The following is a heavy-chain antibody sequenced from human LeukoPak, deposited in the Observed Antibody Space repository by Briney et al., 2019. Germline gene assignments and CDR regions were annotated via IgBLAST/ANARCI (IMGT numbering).Heavy chain of an antibody. D-gene: IGHD6-19*01. Sequence: GESLKISCKGSGYSFTSYWIGWVRLMPGKGLEWMGIIYPGDSDTRYSPSFQGQVTISADKSISTAYLQWSSLKASDTAMYYCARNGYSSGWYNWFDPWGQGTLVTVSS. J-gene: IGHJ5*02. V-gene: IGHV5-51*01. CDR3: ARNGYSSGWYNWFDP. CDR1: GYSFTSYW. CDR2: IYPGDSDT.